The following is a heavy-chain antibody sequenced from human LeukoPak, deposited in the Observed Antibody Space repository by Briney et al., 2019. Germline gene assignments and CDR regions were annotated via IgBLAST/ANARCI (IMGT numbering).Heavy chain of an antibody. D-gene: IGHD3-9*01. V-gene: IGHV3-23*01. CDR3: ARGGYDILTGYYRYFSDY. CDR2: ISGSGGST. J-gene: IGHJ4*02. Sequence: GGSLRLSCAASGFTFSSYAMSWVRQAPGKGLEWVSAISGSGGSTYYADSVKGRFTISRDNSKNTLYLQMNSLRAEDTAVYYCARGGYDILTGYYRYFSDYWGQGTLVTVSS. CDR1: GFTFSSYA.